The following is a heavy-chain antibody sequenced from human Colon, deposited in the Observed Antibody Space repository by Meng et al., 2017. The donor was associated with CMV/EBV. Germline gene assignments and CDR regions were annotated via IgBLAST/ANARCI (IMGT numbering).Heavy chain of an antibody. Sequence: GGSLRLSCAASGFTSSSYSMNWVRQAPGKGLEWVSSISSSSSYIYYADSVKGRFTISRDNAKNSLYLQMNSLRAEDTAVYYCAREPERGVEARGYWGQGTLVTVSS. CDR2: ISSSSSYI. CDR3: AREPERGVEARGY. V-gene: IGHV3-21*01. CDR1: GFTSSSYS. D-gene: IGHD2-15*01. J-gene: IGHJ4*02.